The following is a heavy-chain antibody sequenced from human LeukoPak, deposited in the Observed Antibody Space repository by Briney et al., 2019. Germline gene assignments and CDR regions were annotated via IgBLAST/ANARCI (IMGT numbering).Heavy chain of an antibody. CDR3: ARDKVVPVANRIADYYGMDV. Sequence: GGSLRLSCAASGFTFSSYAMHWVRQAPGKGLEWVAVISYDGSNKYYADSVKGRFTISRDNSKNTLYLQMNSLRAEDTAVYYCARDKVVPVANRIADYYGMDVWGQGTTVTVSS. CDR1: GFTFSSYA. D-gene: IGHD2-2*01. J-gene: IGHJ6*02. CDR2: ISYDGSNK. V-gene: IGHV3-30*04.